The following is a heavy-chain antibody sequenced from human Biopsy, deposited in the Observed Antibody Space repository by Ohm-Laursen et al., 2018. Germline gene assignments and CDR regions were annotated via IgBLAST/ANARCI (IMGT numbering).Heavy chain of an antibody. CDR1: GYTFTGYY. D-gene: IGHD3-3*01. V-gene: IGHV1-2*02. J-gene: IGHJ4*02. CDR3: ARDLLEWSLPS. CDR2: INPDNGGT. Sequence: ASVTAFCKASGYTFTGYYLHWVRQAPGQGLEWMGWINPDNGGTIHAQKFQGRVSMTRDTSVSTAYLELSSLRSDDTAIYYCARDLLEWSLPSWGQGTLVTVSS.